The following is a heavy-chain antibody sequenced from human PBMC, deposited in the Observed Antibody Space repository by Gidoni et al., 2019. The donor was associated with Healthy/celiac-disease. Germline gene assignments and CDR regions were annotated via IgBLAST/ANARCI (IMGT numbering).Heavy chain of an antibody. V-gene: IGHV4-59*01. D-gene: IGHD6-13*01. J-gene: IGHJ4*02. Sequence: QVQLQESGPGLVKPSETLSITGTVSGGPISRYYWGWIRQPPGKGLEWIGYIYYSGSTNYNPSLKSRVTISVDTSKNQFSLKLSSVTAADTAVYYCAREAAAAGATFDYWGQGTLVTVPS. CDR1: GGPISRYY. CDR2: IYYSGST. CDR3: AREAAAAGATFDY.